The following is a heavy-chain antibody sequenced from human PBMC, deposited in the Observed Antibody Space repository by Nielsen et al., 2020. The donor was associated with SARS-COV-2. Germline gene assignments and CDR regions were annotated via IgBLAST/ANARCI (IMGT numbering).Heavy chain of an antibody. D-gene: IGHD5-18*01. J-gene: IGHJ4*02. CDR3: AKLLVDTAMANDY. Sequence: GDSLKISCAASGFTFSIYSMNWVRQAPGKGLEWVSSLSSSSSYIYYADSVKGRFTISRDNAKNSLYLQMNSLRAEDTALYYCAKLLVDTAMANDYWGKGTLVTVSS. CDR1: GFTFSIYS. CDR2: LSSSSSYI. V-gene: IGHV3-21*04.